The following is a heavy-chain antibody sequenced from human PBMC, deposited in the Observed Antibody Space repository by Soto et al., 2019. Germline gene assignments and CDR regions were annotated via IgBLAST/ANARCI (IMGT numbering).Heavy chain of an antibody. D-gene: IGHD3-9*01. CDR2: IDREGVST. J-gene: IGHJ5*02. Sequence: GGSLRLSCAASGFIFDSFAMNWVRQAPGKGLEWVSTIDREGVSTHYADSLKGRFSISRDNSKNTLYLQMNSLRAEDTVVYYCAKDPSTGSADLWGLGTLVTVSS. CDR3: AKDPSTGSADL. CDR1: GFIFDSFA. V-gene: IGHV3-23*01.